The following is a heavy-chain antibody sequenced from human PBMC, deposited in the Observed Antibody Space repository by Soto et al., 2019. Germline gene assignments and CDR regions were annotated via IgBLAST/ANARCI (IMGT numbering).Heavy chain of an antibody. V-gene: IGHV3-21*01. D-gene: IGHD3-22*01. CDR3: ARESYYYDSSGTRRNPFDY. J-gene: IGHJ4*02. CDR1: GFTFSSYS. Sequence: GGSLRLSCAASGFTFSSYSMNWVRQAPGKGLEWVSSISSSSSYIYYADSVKGRFTISRDNAKNSLYLQMDSLRAEDTAVYYCARESYYYDSSGTRRNPFDYWGQGTLVTVSS. CDR2: ISSSSSYI.